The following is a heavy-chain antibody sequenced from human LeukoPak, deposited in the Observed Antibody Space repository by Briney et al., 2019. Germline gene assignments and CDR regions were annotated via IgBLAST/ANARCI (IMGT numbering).Heavy chain of an antibody. CDR2: MNPNSGNT. D-gene: IGHD1-26*01. CDR1: GYTFTGDY. J-gene: IGHJ4*02. Sequence: ASVKVSCKASGYTFTGDYMHWVRQAPGQGLEWMGWMNPNSGNTGYAQKFQGRVTMTRNTSISTAYMELSSLRSEDTAVYYCARHGGATFDYWGQGTLVTVSS. V-gene: IGHV1-8*02. CDR3: ARHGGATFDY.